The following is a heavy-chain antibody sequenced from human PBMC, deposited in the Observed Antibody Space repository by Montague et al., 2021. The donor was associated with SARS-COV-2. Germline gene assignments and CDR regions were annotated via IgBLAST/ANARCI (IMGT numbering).Heavy chain of an antibody. Sequence: SETLSLTCAVYGGSLSGYYWAWIRQTPAKGLEWISEINHSDSTNYNPSLKSRLTISVDTSKKQFSLKLNSMTAADTAVYYCARGADYDFWSGFLRYKWFDPWGLGTPVTVSS. CDR2: INHSDST. J-gene: IGHJ5*02. CDR3: ARGADYDFWSGFLRYKWFDP. CDR1: GGSLSGYY. D-gene: IGHD3-3*01. V-gene: IGHV4-34*01.